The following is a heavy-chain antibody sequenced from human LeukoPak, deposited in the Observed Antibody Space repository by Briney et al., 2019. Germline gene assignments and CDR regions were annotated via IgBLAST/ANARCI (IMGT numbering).Heavy chain of an antibody. D-gene: IGHD5-24*01. V-gene: IGHV4-34*01. CDR2: IDHQGST. Sequence: SETLSLTCAVYGGASSGYYGTWMRQAPGKGLEWIGEIDHQGSTNYNPSLKSRVTISVDTAKSQFSLRLSSVTAADTAVYYCAWTRDGYLRYWGQGTLVSVSS. J-gene: IGHJ4*02. CDR1: GGASSGYY. CDR3: AWTRDGYLRY.